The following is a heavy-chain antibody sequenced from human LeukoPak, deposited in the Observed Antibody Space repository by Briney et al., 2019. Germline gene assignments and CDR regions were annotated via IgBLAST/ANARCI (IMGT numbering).Heavy chain of an antibody. CDR1: GFTVSSNY. J-gene: IGHJ4*02. CDR2: IYSGGST. V-gene: IGHV3-66*01. CDR3: ARYCSGGSCYPAPNYFDY. D-gene: IGHD2-15*01. Sequence: GGSLRLSCAASGFTVSSNYMSWVRQAPGKGLEWVSVIYSGGSTYYADSVKGRFTISRDNSKNTLYLQMNSLRAEDTAVYYCARYCSGGSCYPAPNYFDYWGQGTLVTVSS.